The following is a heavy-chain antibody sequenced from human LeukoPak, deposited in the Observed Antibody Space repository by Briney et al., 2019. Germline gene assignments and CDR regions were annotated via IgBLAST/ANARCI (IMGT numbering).Heavy chain of an antibody. CDR1: GYTFTSYY. CDR2: INPSGGST. D-gene: IGHD2-2*01. CDR3: ARGLVPAAPLDYYYYMDV. V-gene: IGHV1-46*01. J-gene: IGHJ6*03. Sequence: GASVKVSFQASGYTFTSYYMHWVRQAPGQGLEWMGIINPSGGSTSYAQKFQGRVTITKNTSISTAYMELSRLRSEDTAVYYCARGLVPAAPLDYYYYMDVWGKGTTVTVSS.